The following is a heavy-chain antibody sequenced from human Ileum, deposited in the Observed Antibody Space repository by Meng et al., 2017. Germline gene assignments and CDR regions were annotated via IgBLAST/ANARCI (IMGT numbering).Heavy chain of an antibody. V-gene: IGHV4-31*03. D-gene: IGHD3/OR15-3a*01. CDR2: IFYSGST. J-gene: IGHJ5*02. CDR1: GGSISSGGYY. CDR3: ARVRRGLGLRFDP. Sequence: VPPQGSGPGLVKPSQTLSLTCTVSGGSISSGGYYWGWIRQHPGKGLEWIGYIFYSGSTYYNSSLKSRINISVDTSKNQFSLKVSSVTAADTAVYYCARVRRGLGLRFDPWGQGTLVTVSS.